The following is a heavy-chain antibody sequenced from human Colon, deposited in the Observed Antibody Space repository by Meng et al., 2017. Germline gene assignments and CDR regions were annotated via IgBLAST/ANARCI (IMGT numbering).Heavy chain of an antibody. J-gene: IGHJ3*01. CDR2: ITGGSTHK. CDR1: GCPFSSHS. D-gene: IGHD6-13*01. CDR3: ARERVAAVSGTFDR. V-gene: IGHV3-21*06. Sequence: GESLKISCAASGCPFSSHSMNWVRQAPGKGLEWVASITGGSTHKYYEDSVRGRFTISRDNANNSLYLQMSSMTAEDTALYYCARERVAAVSGTFDRWGQGTMVTVSS.